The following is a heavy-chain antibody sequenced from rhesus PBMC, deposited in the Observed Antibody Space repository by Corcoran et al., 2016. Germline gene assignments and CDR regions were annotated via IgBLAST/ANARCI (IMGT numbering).Heavy chain of an antibody. J-gene: IGHJ2*01. D-gene: IGHD4-29*01. CDR2: ISGNSART. V-gene: IGHV4-73*01. CDR1: GGSISGYSY. CDR3: ARGYGSSYWYFDI. Sequence: QVKLQQWGEGLVKPSETLSLTCAVYGGSISGYSYWSWLRPPARKGLEWIGYISGNSARTNYNPSLKNRVTMSKDTSKTQFSLKLSSVTAADTAVYDCARGYGSSYWYFDIWGPGTPITISS.